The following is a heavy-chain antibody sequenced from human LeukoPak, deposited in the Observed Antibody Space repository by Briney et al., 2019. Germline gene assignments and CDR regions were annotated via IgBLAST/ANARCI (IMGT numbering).Heavy chain of an antibody. D-gene: IGHD3-22*01. Sequence: PGGSLRLSCAASGFTFSSYAMHWVRQAPGKGLEWVAVISYDGSNKYYADSVKGRFTISRDNSKNTLYLQMNSLRAEDTAVYNCARPSGYYYDSSGYYLDYWGQGTLVTVSS. CDR1: GFTFSSYA. CDR2: ISYDGSNK. CDR3: ARPSGYYYDSSGYYLDY. V-gene: IGHV3-30-3*01. J-gene: IGHJ4*02.